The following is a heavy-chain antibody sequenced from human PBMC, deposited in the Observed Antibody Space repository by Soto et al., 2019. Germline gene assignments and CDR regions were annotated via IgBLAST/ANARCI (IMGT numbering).Heavy chain of an antibody. Sequence: EVQLLESGGGLVQPGGSLRRSCAASGFTFSSYAMSWIRKGPGKGLEWVSAISGSGDSTYYADSVKGRFTISRDNSKNTLHLQMNSLRAEDTAVYYCAKDFTHPFDYWGQGTVVIVSS. V-gene: IGHV3-23*01. J-gene: IGHJ4*02. CDR3: AKDFTHPFDY. CDR2: ISGSGDST. CDR1: GFTFSSYA.